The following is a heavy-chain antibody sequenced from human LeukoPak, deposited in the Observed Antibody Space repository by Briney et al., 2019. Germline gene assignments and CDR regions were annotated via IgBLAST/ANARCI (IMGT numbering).Heavy chain of an antibody. CDR2: INPNSGGT. V-gene: IGHV1-2*06. J-gene: IGHJ4*02. Sequence: ASVKVSCKASGYTFTGYYMHWVLQAPGQGLEWMGRINPNSGGTNYAQKFQGRVTMTRATSISTAYMDLSRLRSDDTAVYHCAREPLGSSSWSYYFDYWGQGTLVTVSS. D-gene: IGHD6-13*01. CDR3: AREPLGSSSWSYYFDY. CDR1: GYTFTGYY.